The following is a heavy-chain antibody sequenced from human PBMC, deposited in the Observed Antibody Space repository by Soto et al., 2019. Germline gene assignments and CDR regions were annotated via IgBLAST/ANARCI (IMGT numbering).Heavy chain of an antibody. CDR2: ISYDGSNK. CDR1: GFTFSSYA. Sequence: GGSLRLSCAASGFTFSSYAMHWVRQAPGKGLEWVAVISYDGSNKYYADSVKGRFTISRDNSKNTLYLQMNSLRAEDTAVYYCARIHCSGGSCYDYYYYGMDVWGQGTTVTVSS. CDR3: ARIHCSGGSCYDYYYYGMDV. V-gene: IGHV3-30-3*01. D-gene: IGHD2-15*01. J-gene: IGHJ6*02.